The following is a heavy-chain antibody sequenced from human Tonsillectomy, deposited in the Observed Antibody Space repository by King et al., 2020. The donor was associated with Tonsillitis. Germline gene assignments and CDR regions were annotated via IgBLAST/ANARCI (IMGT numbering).Heavy chain of an antibody. CDR1: GGSVSSGSYY. V-gene: IGHV4-61*01. CDR3: ARGGLRYFDWYPGTPTRTDPDFDY. D-gene: IGHD3-9*01. Sequence: VQLQESGPGLVKPSETLSLTCTVSGGSVSSGSYYWSWIRQPPGKGLEWIGYIYYSGSTNYNPSLKSRVTISVDTSMNQFSLKLSSVTAADTAVYYCARGGLRYFDWYPGTPTRTDPDFDYWGQGTLVTVSS. J-gene: IGHJ4*02. CDR2: IYYSGST.